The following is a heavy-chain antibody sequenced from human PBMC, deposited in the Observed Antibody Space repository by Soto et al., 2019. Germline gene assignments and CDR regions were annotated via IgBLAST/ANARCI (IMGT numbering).Heavy chain of an antibody. Sequence: SVKVSCKASGYTFTAYYIHWVRQAPGQGLEWMGWINPDNGDTNYAQNFQDWVTMTRDTSISTAYMRLSRLRSDDTAVYYCARVSYYDSSDYADFDYWGQGTLVTGSS. V-gene: IGHV1-2*04. J-gene: IGHJ4*02. CDR3: ARVSYYDSSDYADFDY. D-gene: IGHD3-22*01. CDR1: GYTFTAYY. CDR2: INPDNGDT.